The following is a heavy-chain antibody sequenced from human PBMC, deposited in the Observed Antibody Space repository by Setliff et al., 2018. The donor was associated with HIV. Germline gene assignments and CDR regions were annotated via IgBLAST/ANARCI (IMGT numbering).Heavy chain of an antibody. J-gene: IGHJ6*03. CDR1: GGSVSGYF. D-gene: IGHD3-10*01. CDR2: IYYDGTT. CDR3: ARATFGSTSSGINYYMDV. Sequence: SETLSLTCSVSGGSVSGYFWSWIRQPPGRGLEWIGYIYYDGTTNSNPSLKSRVTISVTTSKNQFSLKLSSVTAADTALYFCARATFGSTSSGINYYMDVWGKGTTVTVSS. V-gene: IGHV4-59*02.